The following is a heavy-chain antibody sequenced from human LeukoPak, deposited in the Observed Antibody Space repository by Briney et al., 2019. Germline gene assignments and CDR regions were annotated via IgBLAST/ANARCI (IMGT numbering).Heavy chain of an antibody. Sequence: GGSLRLSCAASGFSFASLAMGWVRQPPGKGLEWVSTISDSGGRTHYADSVQGRFTISRDNSKNTLYLQINNLRAEDTAIYYCHAADFGGQGTLVTVSS. CDR2: ISDSGGRT. D-gene: IGHD6-13*01. CDR1: GFSFASLA. J-gene: IGHJ4*02. V-gene: IGHV3-23*01. CDR3: HAADF.